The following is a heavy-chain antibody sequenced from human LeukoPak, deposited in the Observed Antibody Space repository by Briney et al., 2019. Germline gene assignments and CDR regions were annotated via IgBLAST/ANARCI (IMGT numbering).Heavy chain of an antibody. CDR1: GFIFKNYW. CDR2: IKQDGSEK. D-gene: IGHD4-17*01. J-gene: IGHJ4*02. V-gene: IGHV3-7*03. Sequence: GGSLRLSCGASGFIFKNYWMNWVRQVPGKGLEWVAYIKQDGSEKYYVDSVKGRFTISRDNTKNSLYLQMNSLRAEDTAVYYCAKDLEDGDYFDYWGQGTLVTVSS. CDR3: AKDLEDGDYFDY.